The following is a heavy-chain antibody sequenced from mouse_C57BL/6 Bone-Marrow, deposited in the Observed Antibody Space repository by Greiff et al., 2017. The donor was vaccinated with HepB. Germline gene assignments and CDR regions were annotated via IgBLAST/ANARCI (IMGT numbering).Heavy chain of an antibody. V-gene: IGHV5-12*01. CDR3: ARHDPLYYDWFAY. Sequence: VESGGGLVQPGGSLKLSCAASGFTFSDYYMYWVRQTPEKRLEWVAYISNGGGSTYYPDTVKGRFTISRDNAKNTLYLQMSRLKSEDTAMYYCARHDPLYYDWFAYWGQGTLVTVSA. CDR2: ISNGGGST. J-gene: IGHJ3*01. CDR1: GFTFSDYY. D-gene: IGHD2-4*01.